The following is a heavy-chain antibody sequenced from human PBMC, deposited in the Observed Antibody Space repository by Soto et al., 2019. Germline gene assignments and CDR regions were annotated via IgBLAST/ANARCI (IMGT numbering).Heavy chain of an antibody. V-gene: IGHV1-46*01. CDR1: GYTFTSYY. Sequence: ASVKVSCKASGYTFTSYYMHWVRQAPGQGLEWMGIINPSGGSTSYAQKFQGRVTMTRDTSTSTVYMELSSLRSEDTAVYYCARAAVRELELVHFDYWGQGTLVTVSS. J-gene: IGHJ4*02. CDR3: ARAAVRELELVHFDY. D-gene: IGHD1-7*01. CDR2: INPSGGST.